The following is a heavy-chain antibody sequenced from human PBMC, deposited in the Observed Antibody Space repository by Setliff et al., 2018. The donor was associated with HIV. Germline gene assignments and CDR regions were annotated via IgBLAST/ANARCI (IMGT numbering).Heavy chain of an antibody. CDR2: ISAYNGNT. CDR3: ARDRKLNTYYNFWSGSEEPFDY. J-gene: IGHJ4*02. CDR1: GYTFTSNG. D-gene: IGHD3-3*01. V-gene: IGHV1-18*01. Sequence: GASVKVSCKASGYTFTSNGISWVRQAPGQGLEWMGWISAYNGNTNYAQKLQGRVTMTTDTSTSTAYMELRSLRSDDTAVYYCARDRKLNTYYNFWSGSEEPFDYWGQGSLVTVSS.